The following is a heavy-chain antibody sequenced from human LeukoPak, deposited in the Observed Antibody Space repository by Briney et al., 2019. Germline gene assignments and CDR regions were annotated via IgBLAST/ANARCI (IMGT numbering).Heavy chain of an antibody. CDR2: INPNSGGT. Sequence: ASVSVSCKASGYTFTGYYMHWVRQAPGQGLEWMGWINPNSGGTNYAQKFQGRVTMTRDTSISTAYMELSRLRSDDTAVYYCALERVVVAEYAFDIWGQGTMVTVSS. CDR3: ALERVVVAEYAFDI. D-gene: IGHD2-15*01. J-gene: IGHJ3*02. CDR1: GYTFTGYY. V-gene: IGHV1-2*02.